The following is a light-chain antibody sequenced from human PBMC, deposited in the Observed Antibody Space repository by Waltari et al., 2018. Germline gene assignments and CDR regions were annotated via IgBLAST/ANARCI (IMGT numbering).Light chain of an antibody. CDR2: AVS. CDR3: SSYTSSSTLV. Sequence: QSALTQPASVSGSPGQSITISCPGASSDVGGYNYVSWYQQHPGKAPKLMTYAVSNRPSGVSNRFSGSKSGNTASLTISGLQAEDEADYYCSSYTSSSTLVFGGGTKLTVL. J-gene: IGLJ2*01. CDR1: SSDVGGYNY. V-gene: IGLV2-14*03.